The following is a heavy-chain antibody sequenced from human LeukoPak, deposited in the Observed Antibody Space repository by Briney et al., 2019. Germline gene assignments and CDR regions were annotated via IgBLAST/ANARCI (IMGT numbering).Heavy chain of an antibody. CDR1: GASISSYC. CDR2: IYYSGNT. D-gene: IGHD6-19*01. CDR3: ARAGIAWSFDY. Sequence: SETLSLTCTVSGASISSYCWGWIRQPPGKGLVWIAYIYYSGNTNYNPSLKSRVTISVDTSKNQLSLKLSSVTAADTAVYFCARAGIAWSFDYWGQGTLVTVSS. J-gene: IGHJ4*02. V-gene: IGHV4-59*13.